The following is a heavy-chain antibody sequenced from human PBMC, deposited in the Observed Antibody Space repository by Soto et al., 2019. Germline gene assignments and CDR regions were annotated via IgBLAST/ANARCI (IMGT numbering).Heavy chain of an antibody. CDR3: GTGSSWTKVES. Sequence: QVQLVQSGAEVKKPGSSVKVSCKASGGTLSRSAISWVRQDPGQGLEWMGGIIPIFGPAIYAQKLRGRVSIIADESTRTAYMEMSSLRSDDTAVYYCGTGSSWTKVESWGQGTLVTVSS. CDR2: IIPIFGPA. CDR1: GGTLSRSA. J-gene: IGHJ4*02. D-gene: IGHD6-13*01. V-gene: IGHV1-69*01.